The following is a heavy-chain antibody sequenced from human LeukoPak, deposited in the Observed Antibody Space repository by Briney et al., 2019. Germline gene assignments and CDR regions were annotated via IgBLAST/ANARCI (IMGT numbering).Heavy chain of an antibody. CDR3: ISFYETY. CDR2: INSDGSWT. Sequence: GGSLRLSCAASGNYWMHWVRQAPGKGLVWVSHINSDGSWTSYADSVKGRFTISKDNAKNTVYLQMNNLRAEDTAVYYCISFYETYWGRGTLVTVSS. V-gene: IGHV3-74*01. J-gene: IGHJ4*02. D-gene: IGHD2-2*01. CDR1: GNYW.